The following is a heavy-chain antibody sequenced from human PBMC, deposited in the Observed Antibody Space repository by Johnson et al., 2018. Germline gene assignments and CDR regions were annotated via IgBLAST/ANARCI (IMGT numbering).Heavy chain of an antibody. CDR3: AGDPETAFGRTDAFDI. CDR2: VSHSGTT. D-gene: IGHD2-21*02. J-gene: IGHJ3*02. Sequence: QVQLQESGPGLVKPSGTLSLTCTVSGGSINSSKWWSWVRQPPGKGLEWIGEVSHSGTTNYNPSLNPSLKSRVTMSLDKSRNQFSLKLTSVTAADTALYYFAGDPETAFGRTDAFDIWGQGTMVNVSS. CDR1: GGSINSSKW. V-gene: IGHV4-4*02.